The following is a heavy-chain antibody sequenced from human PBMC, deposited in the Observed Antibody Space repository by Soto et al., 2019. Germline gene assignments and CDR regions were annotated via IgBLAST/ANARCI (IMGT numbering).Heavy chain of an antibody. CDR3: ARDSGKLNP. J-gene: IGHJ5*02. Sequence: PGGSLRLSCAASGFTFSTYSMNWVRQAPGKGLEWVAAITTSSSYVDYADSVKGRFTISRDNAKNSLYLQMNSLRAEDTALYYCARDSGKLNPWGQGTRVTVSS. D-gene: IGHD2-15*01. CDR2: ITTSSSYV. V-gene: IGHV3-21*01. CDR1: GFTFSTYS.